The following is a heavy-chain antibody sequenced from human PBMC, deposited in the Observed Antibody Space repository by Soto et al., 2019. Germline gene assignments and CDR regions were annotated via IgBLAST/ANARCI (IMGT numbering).Heavy chain of an antibody. CDR3: ARGGLLWFGAYYYGMDV. CDR1: GGSFSGYY. V-gene: IGHV4-34*01. D-gene: IGHD3-10*01. CDR2: INHSGST. J-gene: IGHJ6*02. Sequence: SETLSLTCAVYGGSFSGYYCSWIRQPPGKGLEWIGEINHSGSTNYNPSLKSRVTISVDTSKNQFSLKLSSVTAADTAVYYCARGGLLWFGAYYYGMDVWGQGTTVTVSS.